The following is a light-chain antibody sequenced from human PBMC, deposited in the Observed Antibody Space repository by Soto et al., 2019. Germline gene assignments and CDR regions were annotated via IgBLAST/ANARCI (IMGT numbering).Light chain of an antibody. CDR2: YMS. Sequence: ELVLTQSPATLSSSPGDTATLSCRASQYVGSRLAWYQHKPGQAPRLLIYYMSKXATGIPARFSGSGSGTQFTLTISSLKSDDFAVYYCLQYDKWPPWTFGQGTKVDIK. J-gene: IGKJ1*01. V-gene: IGKV3-15*01. CDR3: LQYDKWPPWT. CDR1: QYVGSR.